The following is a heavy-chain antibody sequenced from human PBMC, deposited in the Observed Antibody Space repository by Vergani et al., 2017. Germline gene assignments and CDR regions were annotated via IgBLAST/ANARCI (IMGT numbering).Heavy chain of an antibody. V-gene: IGHV1-2*02. D-gene: IGHD3-10*01. Sequence: QVQLVQSGAEVKKPGASVKVSCKASGYTFTGYYMHWVRQAPGQGIEWMGWINPNSGGTNYAQKFQGRVTMTRDTSISTAYMELSRLRSDDTAVYYCARGRIRNYGSGSYTPGYYYYYGMDVWGQGTTVTVSS. CDR2: INPNSGGT. J-gene: IGHJ6*02. CDR1: GYTFTGYY. CDR3: ARGRIRNYGSGSYTPGYYYYYGMDV.